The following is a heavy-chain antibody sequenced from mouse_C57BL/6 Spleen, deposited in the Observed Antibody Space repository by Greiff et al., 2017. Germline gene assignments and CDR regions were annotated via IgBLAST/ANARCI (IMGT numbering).Heavy chain of an antibody. V-gene: IGHV1-69*01. CDR1: GYTFTSYW. Sequence: QVHVKQPGAELVMPGASVKLSCKASGYTFTSYWMHWVKQRPGQGLEWIGEIDPSDSYTNYNQKFKGKSTLTVDKSSSTAYMQLSSLTSEDSAVYYCARSYLLWNVRNAMDYWGQGTSVTVSS. CDR2: IDPSDSYT. D-gene: IGHD2-1*01. CDR3: ARSYLLWNVRNAMDY. J-gene: IGHJ4*01.